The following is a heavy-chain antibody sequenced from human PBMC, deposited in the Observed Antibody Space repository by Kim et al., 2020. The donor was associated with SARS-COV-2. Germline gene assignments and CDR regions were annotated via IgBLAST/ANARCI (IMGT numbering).Heavy chain of an antibody. J-gene: IGHJ4*02. V-gene: IGHV3-74*01. D-gene: IGHD2-15*01. Sequence: ADSVKYRFTISRDNAKSTLYLQMNRLRAEDTAVYYCAREWVVVAVTHFDYWGQGTLVTVSS. CDR3: AREWVVVAVTHFDY.